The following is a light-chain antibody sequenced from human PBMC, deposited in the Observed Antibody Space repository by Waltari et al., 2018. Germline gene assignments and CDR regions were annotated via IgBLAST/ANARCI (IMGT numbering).Light chain of an antibody. CDR1: RSDAGSDNL. CDR3: CSYAGSSTWV. CDR2: EVS. J-gene: IGLJ3*02. V-gene: IGLV2-23*02. Sequence: QSALTQPASVSGSPGQSITLSFTGTRSDAGSDNLVPWYQQHPGKAPKLMIYEVSKRPSGVSNRFSGSKSGNTASLTISGLQAEDEADYYCCSYAGSSTWVFGGGTKLTVL.